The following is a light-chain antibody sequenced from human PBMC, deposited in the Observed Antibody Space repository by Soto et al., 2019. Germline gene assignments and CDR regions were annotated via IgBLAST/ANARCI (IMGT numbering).Light chain of an antibody. CDR1: QSISSSY. CDR2: GAS. Sequence: EIVLTQSPGTLSLSPGERATLSCRASQSISSSYLARYQQKPGQAPRLLVYGASSRATGIPDRFSGSGSGTDVTLTISRLEPEDFAVYYCQQYCSSRFTGGPGTKVDIK. V-gene: IGKV3-20*01. CDR3: QQYCSSRFT. J-gene: IGKJ3*01.